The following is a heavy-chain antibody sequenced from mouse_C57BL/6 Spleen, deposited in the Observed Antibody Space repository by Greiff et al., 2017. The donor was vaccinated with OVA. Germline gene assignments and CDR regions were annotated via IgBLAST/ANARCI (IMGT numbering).Heavy chain of an antibody. CDR3: ARSEVGTAQAIWFAY. CDR1: GYTFTSYW. V-gene: IGHV1-53*01. Sequence: QVQLQQPGTELVKPGASVKLSCKASGYTFTSYWMHWVKQRPGQGLEWIGNINPSNGGTNYNEKFKSKATLTVDKSSSTAYMQRSSLTSEDSAVYYCARSEVGTAQAIWFAYWGQGTLVTVSA. J-gene: IGHJ3*01. D-gene: IGHD3-2*02. CDR2: INPSNGGT.